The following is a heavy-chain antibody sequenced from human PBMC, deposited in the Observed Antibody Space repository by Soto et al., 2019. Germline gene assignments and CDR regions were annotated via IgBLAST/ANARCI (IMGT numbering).Heavy chain of an antibody. V-gene: IGHV4-30-4*01. D-gene: IGHD5-12*01. CDR2: IYYSGST. Sequence: PSETLSLTCTVSGGSISSGDYYWSWIRQPPGKGLEWIGYIYYSGSTYYNPSLKSRVTISVDTSKNQFSLKLSPVTAADTAVYYCARAYGYNPRGFDYWGQGTLVTVS. J-gene: IGHJ4*02. CDR3: ARAYGYNPRGFDY. CDR1: GGSISSGDYY.